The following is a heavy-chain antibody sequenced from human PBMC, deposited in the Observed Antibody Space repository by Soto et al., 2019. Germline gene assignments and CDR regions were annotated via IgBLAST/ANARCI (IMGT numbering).Heavy chain of an antibody. CDR1: GVSLNTGGAG. J-gene: IGHJ5*02. Sequence: QITLKESGPTLVKPTQTLTLTCTFSGVSLNTGGAGVGWIRQPPGKALAWLALIYWNEDRRYSPSLKSRLTITKDTSKNQVVLTMTNMDPVDTATYYCAHRGYGDYPRDNWFDPWGQGTLVTVSS. V-gene: IGHV2-5*01. CDR3: AHRGYGDYPRDNWFDP. D-gene: IGHD4-17*01. CDR2: IYWNEDR.